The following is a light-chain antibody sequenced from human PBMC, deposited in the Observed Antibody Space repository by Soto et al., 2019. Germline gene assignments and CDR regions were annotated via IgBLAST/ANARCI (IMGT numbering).Light chain of an antibody. V-gene: IGKV1-9*01. Sequence: DLQLTQSPSFLSASVGDRVTITCRASQGINNYLAWYQQKPGTAPKLLIYIASTLQSGVPSRFSGSVSGTEFTLTIDSLQPDDFATYFCQQLNSYPLIFGPGTKVDVK. J-gene: IGKJ3*01. CDR3: QQLNSYPLI. CDR1: QGINNY. CDR2: IAS.